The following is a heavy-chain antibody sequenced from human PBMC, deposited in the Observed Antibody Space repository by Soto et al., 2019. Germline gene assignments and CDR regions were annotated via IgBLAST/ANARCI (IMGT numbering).Heavy chain of an antibody. D-gene: IGHD5-12*01. Sequence: QVQLVQSGAEVKKPGASVKVSCKASGYAFTRSAISWVRQAPGQGLEWMGWISTYNGDTNYAQTFQGRVTMTTDTSTSTVYMELRSLRSDDTAVYYCAREGVAPYYYYGMDVWGQGTPVTVSS. V-gene: IGHV1-18*01. J-gene: IGHJ6*02. CDR1: GYAFTRSA. CDR2: ISTYNGDT. CDR3: AREGVAPYYYYGMDV.